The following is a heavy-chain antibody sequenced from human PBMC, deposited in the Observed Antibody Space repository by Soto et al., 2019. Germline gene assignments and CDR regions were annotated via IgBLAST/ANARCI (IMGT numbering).Heavy chain of an antibody. J-gene: IGHJ4*02. CDR1: GFSFRSYS. D-gene: IGHD3-10*01. V-gene: IGHV3-7*05. Sequence: GGSLRLSCASSGFSFRSYSMSWVRQAPGKGLEWVANINQDGSEKYYVDSVKGRFTISRDNAENSLYLQMSSLSAEDTAVYYCTSLMVRGVMWLDYWGQGALVTVSS. CDR3: TSLMVRGVMWLDY. CDR2: INQDGSEK.